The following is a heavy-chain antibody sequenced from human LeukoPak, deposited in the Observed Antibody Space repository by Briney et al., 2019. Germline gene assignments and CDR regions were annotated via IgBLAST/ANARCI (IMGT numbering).Heavy chain of an antibody. CDR2: IVLGSGNT. Sequence: SVKVSCKASGFTFTNSAMQWVRQARGQRLEWIGWIVLGSGNTNYAQKFQERVTITRDMSTSTAYMELSSLRSEDTAVYYCAAREKYGWNDDGFDLWGQGTMVTVSS. J-gene: IGHJ3*01. V-gene: IGHV1-58*02. CDR1: GFTFTNSA. D-gene: IGHD1-1*01. CDR3: AAREKYGWNDDGFDL.